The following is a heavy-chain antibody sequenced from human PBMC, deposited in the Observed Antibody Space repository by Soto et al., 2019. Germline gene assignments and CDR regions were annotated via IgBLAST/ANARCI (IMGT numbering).Heavy chain of an antibody. CDR2: ISYDGSNK. CDR3: AKEERSEGAVTSFDY. D-gene: IGHD4-17*01. V-gene: IGHV3-30*18. J-gene: IGHJ4*02. Sequence: QVQLVESGGGVVQPGRSLRLSCAASGFTFSSYGMHWVRQAPGKGLEWVAVISYDGSNKYYADSVKGRFTISRDNSKNTLYLQMNSLRAEDTAVYYCAKEERSEGAVTSFDYWGQRSLVTVS. CDR1: GFTFSSYG.